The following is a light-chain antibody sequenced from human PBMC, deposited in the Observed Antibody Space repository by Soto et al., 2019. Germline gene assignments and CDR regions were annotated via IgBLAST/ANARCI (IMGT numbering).Light chain of an antibody. CDR3: SSYTSTSSLV. Sequence: QSALTQPASVSGSPGQSITISCTGTSRDVGNYNHVSWYQQHPGKAPKLMIYDVTNRPSGVSNRFSGSKSGNTASLTISGLQAEDEANYYCSSYTSTSSLVFGGGTKLTVL. CDR1: SRDVGNYNH. V-gene: IGLV2-14*01. J-gene: IGLJ3*02. CDR2: DVT.